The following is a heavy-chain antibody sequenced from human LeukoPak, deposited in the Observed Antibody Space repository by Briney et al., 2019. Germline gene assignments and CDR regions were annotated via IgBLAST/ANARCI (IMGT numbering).Heavy chain of an antibody. CDR3: ARDGPSGYCSSASCYTLPFDP. J-gene: IGHJ5*02. CDR2: ISAYNGNT. Sequence: ASVKVSCKASGYTFTSYGISWVRQAPGQGLEWMGWISAYNGNTNYAQKLQGRVTMTTGTSTSTAYMELRSLRSDDTAVYYCARDGPSGYCSSASCYTLPFDPWGQGTLVTVSS. V-gene: IGHV1-18*01. D-gene: IGHD2-2*02. CDR1: GYTFTSYG.